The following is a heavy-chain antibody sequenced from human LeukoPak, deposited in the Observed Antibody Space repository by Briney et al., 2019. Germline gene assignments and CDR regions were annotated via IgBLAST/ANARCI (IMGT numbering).Heavy chain of an antibody. Sequence: GESLKISCKASGYSFTTYWIGWVRQMPGKGLEWMGLIYPGDSDIRYGPSFQGQVTMSADKSISTAYLRWSSLRASDTAMYYCATRRAVAGKYYFDSWGQGTLVTVSS. J-gene: IGHJ4*02. CDR3: ATRRAVAGKYYFDS. CDR2: IYPGDSDI. V-gene: IGHV5-51*01. D-gene: IGHD6-19*01. CDR1: GYSFTTYW.